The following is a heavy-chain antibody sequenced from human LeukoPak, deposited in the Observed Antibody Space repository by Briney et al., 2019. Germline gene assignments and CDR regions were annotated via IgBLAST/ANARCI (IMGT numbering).Heavy chain of an antibody. V-gene: IGHV4-34*01. CDR1: GGSFSGYY. CDR3: ARVHMVRGVIYNWFDP. Sequence: PSETLSLTCAVYGGSFSGYYWSWIRQPPGKGLEWIGEINHSGSTNYNPSLKSRVTISVDTSKNQFSLKLSFVTAADTAVYYCARVHMVRGVIYNWFDPWGQGTLVTVSS. D-gene: IGHD3-10*01. CDR2: INHSGST. J-gene: IGHJ5*02.